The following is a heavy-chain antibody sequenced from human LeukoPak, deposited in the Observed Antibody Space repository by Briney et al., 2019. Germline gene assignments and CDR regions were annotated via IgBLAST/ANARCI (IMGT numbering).Heavy chain of an antibody. J-gene: IGHJ4*02. D-gene: IGHD3-9*01. CDR1: GGSIKSYC. V-gene: IGHV4-59*01. Sequence: SETLSLTCTVSGGSIKSYCLSWIRQPPGKGLQWIGYLCNSGSTDYNPSLRGRVTLSGDTSKNQLYLRLNSVTAADTAVYYCARRLGGHSDILTGLPIHYFDCGGQETLVTVS. CDR3: ARRLGGHSDILTGLPIHYFDC. CDR2: LCNSGST.